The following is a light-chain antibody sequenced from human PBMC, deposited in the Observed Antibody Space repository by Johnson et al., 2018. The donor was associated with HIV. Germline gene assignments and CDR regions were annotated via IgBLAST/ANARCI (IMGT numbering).Light chain of an antibody. CDR3: GTWDSSLSAGGSYV. CDR2: ENN. CDR1: SSNIGNNY. V-gene: IGLV1-51*02. J-gene: IGLJ1*01. Sequence: QPVLTQPPSVSAAPGQKVTISCSGSSSNIGNNYVSWYQQLPGTAPKLLIYENNKRPSGIPDRFSGSKSGTSATLDITGLQTGDEADYYCGTWDSSLSAGGSYVFGTGTKVTVL.